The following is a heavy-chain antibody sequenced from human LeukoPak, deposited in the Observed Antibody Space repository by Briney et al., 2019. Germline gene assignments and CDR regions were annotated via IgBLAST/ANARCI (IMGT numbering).Heavy chain of an antibody. Sequence: SQTLSLTCTVSGGSISSGSYCWSWIRQPAGKGLEWIGRIYTSGSTNYNPSLKSRVTISVDTSKNQFSLKLSSVTAADTAVYYCARRVGRYAFDIWGQGTMVTVSS. CDR3: ARRVGRYAFDI. CDR2: IYTSGST. V-gene: IGHV4-61*02. D-gene: IGHD1-26*01. CDR1: GGSISSGSYC. J-gene: IGHJ3*02.